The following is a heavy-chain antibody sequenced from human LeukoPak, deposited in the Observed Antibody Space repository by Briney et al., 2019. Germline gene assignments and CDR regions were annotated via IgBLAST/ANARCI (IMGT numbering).Heavy chain of an antibody. J-gene: IGHJ2*01. CDR3: AKDRAPYGSGGGEDYFDV. CDR1: GFTFINYA. CDR2: ASGSGAST. V-gene: IGHV3-23*01. Sequence: GGSLRLSCVGSGFTFINYAMTWVRQSPGRGLQYVSSASGSGASTHYADSVKGRFTISRDNSRNTLFLEMSSLRAEDSALYYCAKDRAPYGSGGGEDYFDVWGRGTLVTVSS. D-gene: IGHD3-10*01.